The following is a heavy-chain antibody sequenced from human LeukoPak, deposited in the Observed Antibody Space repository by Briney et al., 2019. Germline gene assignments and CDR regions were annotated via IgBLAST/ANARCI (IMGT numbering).Heavy chain of an antibody. Sequence: GGSLRLSCAASGFTFSSYAMSWVRQAPGEGLEWVSAISGSGASTYYADSVKGRFTISRDNSKNTLYLQMNSLRAEDTAVYYCAKASYGSGSYYKNLFDYWGQGTLVTVSS. CDR1: GFTFSSYA. D-gene: IGHD3-10*01. CDR2: ISGSGAST. J-gene: IGHJ4*02. V-gene: IGHV3-23*01. CDR3: AKASYGSGSYYKNLFDY.